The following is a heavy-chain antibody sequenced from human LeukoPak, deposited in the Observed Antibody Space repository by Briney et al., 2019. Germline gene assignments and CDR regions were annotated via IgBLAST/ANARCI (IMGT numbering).Heavy chain of an antibody. J-gene: IGHJ4*02. CDR1: GGSISSSSYY. CDR2: IYYSGTT. CDR3: ASLRGYFYAFDS. D-gene: IGHD2/OR15-2a*01. Sequence: SETLSLTCTVSGGSISSSSYYWGWIRQPPGKGLEWIGSIYYSGTTYYNPSLKSRVTISVDTSKNQFSLKLSSVTAADTAVYYCASLRGYFYAFDSWGQGTLVTVSS. V-gene: IGHV4-39*07.